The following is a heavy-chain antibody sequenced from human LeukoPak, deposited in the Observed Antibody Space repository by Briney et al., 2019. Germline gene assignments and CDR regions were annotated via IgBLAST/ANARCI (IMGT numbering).Heavy chain of an antibody. Sequence: PGGSLRLSCAASGFFFTNYWMSRIRQAPGKGLEWVANINQDGSEKHYVDSVKGRFTVSRDNARNSLFLQMNSLRAEDTSVYYCARDYRSSWYVRGQGTLVTVSS. V-gene: IGHV3-7*03. CDR3: ARDYRSSWYV. CDR1: GFFFTNYW. D-gene: IGHD6-13*01. J-gene: IGHJ4*02. CDR2: INQDGSEK.